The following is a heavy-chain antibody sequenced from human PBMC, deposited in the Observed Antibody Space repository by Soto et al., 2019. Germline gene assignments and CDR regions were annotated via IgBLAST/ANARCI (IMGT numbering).Heavy chain of an antibody. CDR3: AYLPCSGGSCYWFSYSGMDV. J-gene: IGHJ6*02. Sequence: QITLKESGPTLVKPTQTLTLTCTFSGFSLSTSGVGVAWICQPPGKALEWLALIYWDDDKRYRPSLETRLTITKDTSKNQVVLKVTNVDSVDTATYYCAYLPCSGGSCYWFSYSGMDVWGQGTTVIVSS. V-gene: IGHV2-5*02. CDR1: GFSLSTSGVG. CDR2: IYWDDDK. D-gene: IGHD2-15*01.